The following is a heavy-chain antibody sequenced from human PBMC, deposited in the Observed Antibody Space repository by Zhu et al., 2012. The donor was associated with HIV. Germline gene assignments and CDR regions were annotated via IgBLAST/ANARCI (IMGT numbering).Heavy chain of an antibody. J-gene: IGHJ4*02. CDR2: INHSGST. CDR3: AERQIHNYYGSGLQLDY. Sequence: QVQLQQWGAGLLKPSETLSLTCAVYGGSFSGYYWSWIRQPPGKGLEWIGEINHSGSTNYNPSLKSRVTISVDTSKNQFSLKLSSVTAADTAVYYCAERQIHNYYGSGLQLDYWGQGTLVTVSS. CDR1: GGSFSGYY. D-gene: IGHD3-10*01. V-gene: IGHV4-34*01.